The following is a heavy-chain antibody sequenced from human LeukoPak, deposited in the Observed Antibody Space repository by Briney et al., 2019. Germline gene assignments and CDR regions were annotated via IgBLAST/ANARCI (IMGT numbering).Heavy chain of an antibody. J-gene: IGHJ5*02. CDR2: IRSKANSYAT. CDR3: TRRESEKAGYH. V-gene: IGHV3-73*01. Sequence: GRSLRLSCAASGFTFSNYDMHWVRQASGKGLEWVGRIRSKANSYATAYAASVKGRFTISRDDSKNTAYLQMNSLKTEDTAVYYCTRRESEKAGYHWGQGTLVTVSS. CDR1: GFTFSNYD.